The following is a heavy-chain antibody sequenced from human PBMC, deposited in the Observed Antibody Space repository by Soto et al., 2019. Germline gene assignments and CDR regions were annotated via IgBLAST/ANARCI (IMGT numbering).Heavy chain of an antibody. V-gene: IGHV4-61*01. CDR2: IYYSGST. CDR3: ASMGIAVAGTSDY. J-gene: IGHJ4*02. Sequence: PSETLSLTCTVSGGSVSSGSYYWSWIRQPPGKGLEWIGYIYYSGSTNYNPSLKSRVTISVDTSKNQFSLKLSSVTAADTAVYYCASMGIAVAGTSDYWGQGTLVTVSS. D-gene: IGHD6-19*01. CDR1: GGSVSSGSYY.